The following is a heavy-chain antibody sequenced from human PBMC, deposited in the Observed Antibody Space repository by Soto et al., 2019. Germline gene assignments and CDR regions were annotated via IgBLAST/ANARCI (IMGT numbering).Heavy chain of an antibody. V-gene: IGHV3-15*01. J-gene: IGHJ4*02. CDR2: IKSKTDGGAT. Sequence: GGSLRLSCAASGFTFSNAWMSWVRQAPGKGLEWVGRIKSKTDGGATDYAAPVKGRFTIARDDSKNTMYLQMNSLKTEDTAVYYCHGGLRLHLGELSLYRDPFDYWGQGTLVTVSS. D-gene: IGHD3-16*02. CDR3: HGGLRLHLGELSLYRDPFDY. CDR1: GFTFSNAW.